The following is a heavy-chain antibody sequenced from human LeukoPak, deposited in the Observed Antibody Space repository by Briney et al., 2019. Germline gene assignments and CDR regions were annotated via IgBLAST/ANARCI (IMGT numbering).Heavy chain of an antibody. D-gene: IGHD3-22*01. CDR2: INPNSGGT. Sequence: ASVKVSCKASGYTFTSYGISWVRQAPGQGLEWMGWINPNSGGTNYAQKFQGRVTMTRDTSISTAYMELSRLRSDDTAVYYCAKTYYYDSSGYGAFDIWGQGTMVTVSS. CDR1: GYTFTSYG. J-gene: IGHJ3*02. CDR3: AKTYYYDSSGYGAFDI. V-gene: IGHV1-2*02.